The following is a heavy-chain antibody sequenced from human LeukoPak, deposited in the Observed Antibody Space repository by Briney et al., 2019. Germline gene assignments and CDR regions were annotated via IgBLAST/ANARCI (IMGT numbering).Heavy chain of an antibody. J-gene: IGHJ4*02. V-gene: IGHV2-70*11. CDR3: ARIGRLSGYYFDY. CDR2: IDWDDDK. Sequence: SGPALVKPTQTLTLTCTFSGFSLSISGMCVSWIRQPPGKALEWLARIDWDDDKYYSTSLKTRLTISKDTSKNQVFLTMTNVDPVDTATYYCARIGRLSGYYFDYWGQGTLVTVSS. D-gene: IGHD3-16*02. CDR1: GFSLSISGMC.